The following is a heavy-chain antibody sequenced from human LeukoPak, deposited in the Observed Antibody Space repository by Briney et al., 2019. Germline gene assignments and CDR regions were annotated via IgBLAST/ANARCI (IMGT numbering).Heavy chain of an antibody. CDR1: GYRFTNYW. J-gene: IGHJ6*04. Sequence: ESLKISCKGSGYRFTNYWIAWVRQTPGKGLEWMGIVYPGDSATRYSPSFQGQVTFSADKSINTAYLQWSSLRASDTAMYYCARHDYYGSDSYARSMSVWGNGTTVTVS. CDR2: VYPGDSAT. CDR3: ARHDYYGSDSYARSMSV. D-gene: IGHD3-10*01. V-gene: IGHV5-51*01.